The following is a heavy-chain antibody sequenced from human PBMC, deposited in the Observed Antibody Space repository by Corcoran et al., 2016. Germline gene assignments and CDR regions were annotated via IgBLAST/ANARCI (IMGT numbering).Heavy chain of an antibody. D-gene: IGHD3-10*01. V-gene: IGHV3-21*01. Sequence: EVQLVESGGGLVKPGGSLRLSCAASGFTFSNAWMNWVRQAPGKGLEWVSSSSSSSSYIYYADSEKGRFTISRDNAKNSLYLQMNSLRAEDTAVYYCARGTYGDHLNYYYGMDVWGQGTTVTVSS. CDR3: ARGTYGDHLNYYYGMDV. CDR2: SSSSSSYI. J-gene: IGHJ6*02. CDR1: GFTFSNAW.